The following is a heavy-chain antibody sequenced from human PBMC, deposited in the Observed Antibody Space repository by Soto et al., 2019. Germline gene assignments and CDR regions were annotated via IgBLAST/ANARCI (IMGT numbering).Heavy chain of an antibody. V-gene: IGHV1-18*01. Sequence: ASVKVSCKASGYTFTSYGISWVRQAPGQGLEWMGWISAYNGNTNYAQKLQGRVTMTTGTSTSTAYMELRSLRSDDTAGYDCARWYNSLNYYFDYWGQGTLVTVSS. J-gene: IGHJ4*02. CDR1: GYTFTSYG. CDR2: ISAYNGNT. D-gene: IGHD1-1*01. CDR3: ARWYNSLNYYFDY.